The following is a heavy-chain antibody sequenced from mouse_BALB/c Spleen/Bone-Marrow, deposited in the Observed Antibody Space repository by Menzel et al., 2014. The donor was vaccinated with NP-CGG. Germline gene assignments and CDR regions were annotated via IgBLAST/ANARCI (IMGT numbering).Heavy chain of an antibody. V-gene: IGHV14-3*02. CDR1: GFNIKDTY. CDR3: ARNYGYGKSFAY. Sequence: EVEMKQSEAELVKPGASVKLSCTASGFNIKDTYMHWVKQRPEQGLEWIGRIDPANGNTKYDPKFQGKATITADTSSNTAYLQLSSLTSEDTAVYYCARNYGYGKSFAYWGQGTLVTVSA. D-gene: IGHD2-2*01. CDR2: IDPANGNT. J-gene: IGHJ3*01.